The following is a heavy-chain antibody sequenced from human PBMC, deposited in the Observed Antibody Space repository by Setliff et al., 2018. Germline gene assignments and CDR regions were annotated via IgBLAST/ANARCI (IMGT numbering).Heavy chain of an antibody. J-gene: IGHJ3*01. CDR1: GYTFSTYG. CDR2: IITNTGKT. D-gene: IGHD2-2*01. Sequence: ASVKVSCKASGYTFSTYGLHWVRQAPGQGPEWMGMIITNTGKTSYAQKFQGRVTMTTDTSTGTGYMELRSLRSDDTAVYFWARFGGSCSSSSCYASDLWGQGTMVTVSS. V-gene: IGHV1-18*01. CDR3: ARFGGSCSSSSCYASDL.